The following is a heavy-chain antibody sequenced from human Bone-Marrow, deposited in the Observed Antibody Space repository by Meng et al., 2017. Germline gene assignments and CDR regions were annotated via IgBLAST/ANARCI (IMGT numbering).Heavy chain of an antibody. J-gene: IGHJ4*02. CDR1: GYTFTSYG. D-gene: IGHD6-13*01. CDR3: ARDEGSWVFSYGSFAY. V-gene: IGHV1-18*01. Sequence: ASVKVSCKASGYTFTSYGISWVRQAPGQGLEWMGWISAYNGNTNYAQKLQGRVTMTTDTSTSTAYMELRSLRSDDTAVYYCARDEGSWVFSYGSFAYWGQGTLVTVSS. CDR2: ISAYNGNT.